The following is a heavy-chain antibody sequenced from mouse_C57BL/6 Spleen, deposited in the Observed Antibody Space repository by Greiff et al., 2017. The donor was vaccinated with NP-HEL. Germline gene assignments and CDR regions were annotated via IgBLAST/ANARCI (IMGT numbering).Heavy chain of an antibody. J-gene: IGHJ2*01. CDR1: GYAFSSYW. V-gene: IGHV1-80*01. D-gene: IGHD2-1*01. CDR3: ARRKDGNSDY. CDR2: IYPGDGDT. Sequence: LQQSGASVKISCKASGYAFSSYWMTWVKQRPGKGLEWIGQIYPGDGDTNYNGKFKGKATLTADKSSSTAYMQLSSLTSEDSAVYFCARRKDGNSDYWGQGTTLTVSS.